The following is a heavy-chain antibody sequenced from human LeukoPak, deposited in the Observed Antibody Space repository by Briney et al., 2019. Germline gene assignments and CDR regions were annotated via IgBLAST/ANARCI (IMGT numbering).Heavy chain of an antibody. V-gene: IGHV3-74*01. CDR1: GFSFNNYW. CDR3: ARAQDTYNSLYFDY. D-gene: IGHD5-24*01. J-gene: IGHJ4*02. Sequence: GGSLRLSCAGSGFSFNNYWMHWVRQAPGKGLVWVSRIHSDGRITTYADSVKGRFTISKDSARNTLYLQMNTLRVEDTAVYYCARAQDTYNSLYFDYWGQGALVTVPS. CDR2: IHSDGRIT.